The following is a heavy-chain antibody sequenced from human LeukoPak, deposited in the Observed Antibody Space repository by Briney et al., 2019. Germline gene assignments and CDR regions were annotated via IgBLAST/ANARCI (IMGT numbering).Heavy chain of an antibody. Sequence: SETLSLTCTVSGGSISSYYWSWIRQLPGKGLEWIGYIYYSGSTNYNPSLKSRVTISVDTSKNQFSLKLSSVTAADTAVYYCARQYYGSGSYYTAFDIWGQGTMVTVSS. CDR3: ARQYYGSGSYYTAFDI. V-gene: IGHV4-59*01. CDR2: IYYSGST. CDR1: GGSISSYY. D-gene: IGHD3-10*01. J-gene: IGHJ3*02.